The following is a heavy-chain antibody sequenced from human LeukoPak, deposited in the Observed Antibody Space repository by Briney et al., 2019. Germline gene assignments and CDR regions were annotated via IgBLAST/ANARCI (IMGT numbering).Heavy chain of an antibody. Sequence: PGGSLRLSCAASGFIFTSCGMSWVRQAPGKGLEWVSAISGSGGNTHYADSVKGRFTISRDNSKNTLYLQMKSLRAEDTAVYYCATETTAGWFDPWGQGTLVTVSS. D-gene: IGHD4-11*01. J-gene: IGHJ5*02. CDR1: GFIFTSCG. V-gene: IGHV3-23*01. CDR2: ISGSGGNT. CDR3: ATETTAGWFDP.